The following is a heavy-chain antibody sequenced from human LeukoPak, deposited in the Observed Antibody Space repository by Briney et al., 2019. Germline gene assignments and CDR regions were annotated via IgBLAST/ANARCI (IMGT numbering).Heavy chain of an antibody. Sequence: ASVKVSCKASGGTFNTCAFSWVRQAPGQGLEWMGEIIPVLGTINYAQKFQGSVTITADEYTSTAYMELSSLRPEDTAMYYCARERNDFWSGYCDYWGQGTLVTVSS. CDR3: ARERNDFWSGYCDY. V-gene: IGHV1-69*13. D-gene: IGHD3-3*01. J-gene: IGHJ4*02. CDR1: GGTFNTCA. CDR2: IIPVLGTI.